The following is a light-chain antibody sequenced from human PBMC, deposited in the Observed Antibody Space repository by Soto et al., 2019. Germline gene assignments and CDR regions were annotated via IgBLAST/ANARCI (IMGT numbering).Light chain of an antibody. CDR3: QQYNSYSKWT. Sequence: DIQMTQSPSTLSAYVGDRVTITCRPSQSISSWLAWYQQKPGKAPKLLIYDASSLESGVPSRFSGSGSGTEFTLTISSLQPDDFATYYCQQYNSYSKWTFGQGTKVDIK. CDR1: QSISSW. J-gene: IGKJ1*01. V-gene: IGKV1-5*01. CDR2: DAS.